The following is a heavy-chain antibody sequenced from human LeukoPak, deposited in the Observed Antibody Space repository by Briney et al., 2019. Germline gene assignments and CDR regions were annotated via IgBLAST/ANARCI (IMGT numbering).Heavy chain of an antibody. CDR2: INPSGGST. CDR3: ARKRVYYYDSSGLHDAFDI. Sequence: ASVKVSCKSSGYTFTSYYMHWVRQPPGQGLEWMGIINPSGGSTSYAQKFQGRVTMTRDTSTSTVYMELSSLRSEDTAGYYCARKRVYYYDSSGLHDAFDIWGQGTMVTVSS. CDR1: GYTFTSYY. V-gene: IGHV1-46*01. D-gene: IGHD3-22*01. J-gene: IGHJ3*02.